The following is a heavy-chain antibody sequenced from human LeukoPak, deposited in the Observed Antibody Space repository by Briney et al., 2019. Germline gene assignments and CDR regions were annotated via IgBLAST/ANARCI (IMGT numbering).Heavy chain of an antibody. CDR1: GFTFSSYA. V-gene: IGHV4-34*01. J-gene: IGHJ4*02. D-gene: IGHD3-10*01. CDR3: ARGRGYYGSGSYYTY. Sequence: GSLRLSCAASGFTFSSYAMSWVRQPPGKGLEWIGEINHSGSTNYNPSLKSRVTISVDTSKNQFSLKLSSVTAADTAVYYCARGRGYYGSGSYYTYWGQGTLVTVSS. CDR2: INHSGST.